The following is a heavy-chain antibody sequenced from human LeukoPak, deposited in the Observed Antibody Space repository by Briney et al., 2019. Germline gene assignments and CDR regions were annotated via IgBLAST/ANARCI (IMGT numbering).Heavy chain of an antibody. CDR1: GYTFTSYY. CDR3: ARDPDGDYGFDY. D-gene: IGHD4-17*01. Sequence: ASVKVSCEASGYTFTSYYMHWVRQAPGQGLEWMGIISPSGGSTSYAQKFQGRVTMTRDTSTSTVYMELSSLRSEDTAVYYCARDPDGDYGFDYWGQGTLVTVSS. J-gene: IGHJ4*02. V-gene: IGHV1-46*01. CDR2: ISPSGGST.